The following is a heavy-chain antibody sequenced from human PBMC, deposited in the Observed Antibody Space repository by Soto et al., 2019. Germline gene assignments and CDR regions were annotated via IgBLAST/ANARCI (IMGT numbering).Heavy chain of an antibody. CDR3: AKEVYGAARGGMDV. CDR2: ITDNGGGT. V-gene: IGHV3-23*04. Sequence: EVQLVESGGGLVQPGGSLRLSCAASGFTFRNNVMNWVRQAPGRGLEWVSAITDNGGGTYYADSVKGRCTISRDNSKNTLYLQMNSLRAEDTAVYYCAKEVYGAARGGMDVWGQGTTVTVSS. CDR1: GFTFRNNV. J-gene: IGHJ6*02. D-gene: IGHD3-10*01.